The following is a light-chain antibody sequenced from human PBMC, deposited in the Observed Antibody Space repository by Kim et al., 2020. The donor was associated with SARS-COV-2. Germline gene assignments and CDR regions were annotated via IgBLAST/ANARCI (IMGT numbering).Light chain of an antibody. CDR1: NIGSKS. J-gene: IGLJ2*01. Sequence: SYELTQPPSVSVAPGKTAKIPCGGDNIGSKSVHWHQQKPGQAPVLVMYYDRDRPSGIPERFSGSNSGNTATLTISSVEAGDEAVYYCQVWDNSALVVFGGGTKLTVL. V-gene: IGLV3-21*04. CDR2: YDR. CDR3: QVWDNSALVV.